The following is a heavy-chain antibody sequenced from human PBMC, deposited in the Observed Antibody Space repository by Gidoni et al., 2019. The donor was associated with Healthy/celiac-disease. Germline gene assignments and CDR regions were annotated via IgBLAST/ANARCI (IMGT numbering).Heavy chain of an antibody. D-gene: IGHD1-7*01. CDR2: ISSRSSYI. Sequence: EVQLVESGGGLVKPGGSLRLACASSGFTFSRYTMIWVRQAPGKGLEWISSISSRSSYIYYADSVKSRFTISRDNAKNSLYLQMNSLRAEDTAVYYCARELELRRGWFDPWGQGTLVTVSS. CDR1: GFTFSRYT. V-gene: IGHV3-21*01. CDR3: ARELELRRGWFDP. J-gene: IGHJ5*02.